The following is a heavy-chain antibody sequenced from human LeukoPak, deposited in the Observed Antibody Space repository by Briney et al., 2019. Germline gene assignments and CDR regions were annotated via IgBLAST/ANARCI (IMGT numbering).Heavy chain of an antibody. J-gene: IGHJ4*02. Sequence: SETLSLTCAVYGGSFSGYYWSWLRQPPGKGLEWIGEINHSGSTNYNPSLKSRVTISVDTSKNQFTLKLSSVTAADTAVYYCASHKNGDFDYWGQGTLVTVSS. CDR3: ASHKNGDFDY. V-gene: IGHV4-34*01. CDR2: INHSGST. D-gene: IGHD3-10*01. CDR1: GGSFSGYY.